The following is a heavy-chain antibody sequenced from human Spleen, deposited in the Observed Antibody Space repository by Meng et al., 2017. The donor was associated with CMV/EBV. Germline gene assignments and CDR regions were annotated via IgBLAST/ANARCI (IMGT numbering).Heavy chain of an antibody. CDR2: IYHSGGT. CDR3: ARDPYATGWAG. CDR1: GGSISISTW. V-gene: IGHV4-4*02. J-gene: IGHJ4*02. D-gene: IGHD6-19*01. Sequence: QVQESGPGLVKPSGTLPLTCAVSGGSISISTWWSWVRQPPGKGLEWIGEIYHSGGTNYNPSLRGRVTISLDKSKNQFSPTLRSVTAADTAVYYCARDPYATGWAGWGQGTLVTVSS.